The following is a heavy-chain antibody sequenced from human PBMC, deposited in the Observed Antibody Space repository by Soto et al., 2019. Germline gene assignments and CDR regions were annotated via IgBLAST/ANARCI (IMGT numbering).Heavy chain of an antibody. CDR2: VIPIYGTA. V-gene: IGHV1-69*06. CDR3: ARDLGGCSAGSCRYNWLDS. CDR1: GDTFSNYA. Sequence: GASVKVSCKASGDTFSNYAISWVRQAPGQGLEWVGGVIPIYGTATYAQKFQGRVTITADTSTSTADMELSSLRSEDTAVYYCARDLGGCSAGSCRYNWLDSWGQGTLVTVS. D-gene: IGHD2-15*01. J-gene: IGHJ5*01.